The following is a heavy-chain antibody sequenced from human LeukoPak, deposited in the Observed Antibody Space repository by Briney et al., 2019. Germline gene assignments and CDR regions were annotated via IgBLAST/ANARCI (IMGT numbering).Heavy chain of an antibody. D-gene: IGHD3-9*01. CDR3: ARDRRILTGPDY. CDR1: GYTFSSYG. J-gene: IGHJ4*02. V-gene: IGHV1-18*01. Sequence: ASVKVSCKASGYTFSSYGISWVRQAPGQGLEWMGWISAYNGNTNYAQKVQGRVTMTTDTSTSTAYMELRSLRSDDTAVYYCARDRRILTGPDYWGQGTLVTVSS. CDR2: ISAYNGNT.